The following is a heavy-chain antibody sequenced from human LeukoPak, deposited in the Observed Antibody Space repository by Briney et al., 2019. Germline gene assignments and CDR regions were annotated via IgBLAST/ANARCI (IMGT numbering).Heavy chain of an antibody. J-gene: IGHJ4*02. CDR1: GGSISSSSYY. Sequence: SETLSLTCTVPGGSISSSSYYWGWIRQPPGKGLEWIGSIYYSGSTYYNPSLKSRVTISVDTSKNQFSLKLSSVTAADTAVYYCVRLLRAAMAFDYWGQGTLVTVSS. D-gene: IGHD5-18*01. V-gene: IGHV4-39*01. CDR2: IYYSGST. CDR3: VRLLRAAMAFDY.